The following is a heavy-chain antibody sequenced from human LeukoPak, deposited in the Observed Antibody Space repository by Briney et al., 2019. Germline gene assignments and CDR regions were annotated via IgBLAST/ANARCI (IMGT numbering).Heavy chain of an antibody. CDR3: ARDAKYYYGSRTYFFFEY. Sequence: SETLSLTCTVSGGSISSYYWSWIRQPPGKGLEWIGYIYYSGSTNYNPSLKSRVTISVDTSKNQFSLKLSSVTAADTAIYYCARDAKYYYGSRTYFFFEYWGQGTLLTVSS. CDR2: IYYSGST. J-gene: IGHJ4*02. D-gene: IGHD3-10*01. CDR1: GGSISSYY. V-gene: IGHV4-59*12.